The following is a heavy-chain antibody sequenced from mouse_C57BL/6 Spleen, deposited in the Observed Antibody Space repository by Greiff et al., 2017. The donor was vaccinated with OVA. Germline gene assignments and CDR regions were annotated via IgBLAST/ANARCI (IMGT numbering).Heavy chain of an antibody. V-gene: IGHV1-55*01. CDR3: ARRGYSNYVGALDY. J-gene: IGHJ4*01. CDR2: IYPGSGST. Sequence: QVQLQQSGAELVKPGASVKMSCKASGYTFTSYWITWVKQRPGQGLEWIGEIYPGSGSTNYNEKFKSKATLTVDTSSSTAYMQLSSLTSEDSAVYYCARRGYSNYVGALDYWGQGTSVTVSS. CDR1: GYTFTSYW. D-gene: IGHD2-5*01.